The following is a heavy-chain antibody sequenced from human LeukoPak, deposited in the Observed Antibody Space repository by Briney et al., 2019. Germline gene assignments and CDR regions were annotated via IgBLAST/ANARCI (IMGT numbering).Heavy chain of an antibody. CDR2: VEKDGSGK. CDR3: AKRISRGLYYYYGMDV. V-gene: IGHV3-7*01. D-gene: IGHD2-15*01. Sequence: GGSLRLSCAASGFTFSNYWMAWVRQAPGEGLEWVANVEKDGSGKNYVDSVKGRFIISRDNAKNSLYLQMNSLRVEDTAVYFCAKRISRGLYYYYGMDVWGQGTTVTVSS. J-gene: IGHJ6*02. CDR1: GFTFSNYW.